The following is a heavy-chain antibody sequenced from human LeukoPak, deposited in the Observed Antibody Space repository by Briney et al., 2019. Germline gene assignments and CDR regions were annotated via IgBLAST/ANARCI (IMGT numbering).Heavy chain of an antibody. D-gene: IGHD2-15*01. CDR3: ARWVVVVAATQFDY. CDR2: INHSGST. Sequence: SETLSLTCAVYGGSFSGYYWSWIRQPPGKGLGWIGEINHSGSTNYNPSLKSRVTISVDTSKNQFSLKLSSVTAADTAVYYCARWVVVVAATQFDYWGQGTLVTVSS. J-gene: IGHJ4*02. V-gene: IGHV4-34*01. CDR1: GGSFSGYY.